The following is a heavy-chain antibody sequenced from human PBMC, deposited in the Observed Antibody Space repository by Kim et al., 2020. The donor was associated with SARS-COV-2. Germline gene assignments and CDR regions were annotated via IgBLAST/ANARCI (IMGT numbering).Heavy chain of an antibody. V-gene: IGHV3-30*04. J-gene: IGHJ4*02. Sequence: GGSLRLSCAASGFTFSSYAMHWVRQAPGKGLEWVAVISYDGSNKYYADSVKGRFTISRDNSKNTLYLQMNSLRAEDTAVYYCARDPEEYYYDSSGYPDYWGQGTLVTVSS. CDR2: ISYDGSNK. CDR3: ARDPEEYYYDSSGYPDY. CDR1: GFTFSSYA. D-gene: IGHD3-22*01.